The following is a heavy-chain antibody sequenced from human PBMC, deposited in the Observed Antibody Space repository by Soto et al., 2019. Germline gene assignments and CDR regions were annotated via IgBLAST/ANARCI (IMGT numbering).Heavy chain of an antibody. CDR2: IYSGGST. D-gene: IGHD3-3*01. J-gene: IGHJ6*03. CDR3: ASGHSGLLFHYYYMDV. Sequence: GSLRLSCAASGFTVSSNYMSWVRQAPGKGLEWVSVIYSGGSTYYADSVKGRFTISRDNSKNTLYLQMNSLRAEDTAVYYCASGHSGLLFHYYYMDVWGKGTTVTVSS. V-gene: IGHV3-66*01. CDR1: GFTVSSNY.